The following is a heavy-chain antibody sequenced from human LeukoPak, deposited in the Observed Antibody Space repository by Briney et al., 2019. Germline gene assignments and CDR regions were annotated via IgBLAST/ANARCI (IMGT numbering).Heavy chain of an antibody. CDR1: GFTFSSYA. J-gene: IGHJ4*02. D-gene: IGHD6-13*01. V-gene: IGHV3-23*01. CDR2: ISDSGGST. CDR3: ANVHIAAAGTFDY. Sequence: GGSLRLSCAASGFTFSSYAMSWVRQAPGKGLEWVSDISDSGGSTYYADSVKRRFTISRDNYKHTLYLQMNSLRAEDTAVYYCANVHIAAAGTFDYWGQGTLVTVSS.